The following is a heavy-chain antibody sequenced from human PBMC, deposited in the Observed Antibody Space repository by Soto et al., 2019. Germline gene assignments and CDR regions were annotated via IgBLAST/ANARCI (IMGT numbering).Heavy chain of an antibody. D-gene: IGHD6-13*01. Sequence: SETLSLTCTVSGGSISSYYWSWIRQPAGKGLEWIGRIYTSGSTNYNPSLKSRVTMSVDTSKNQFSLKLSSVTAADTAVYYCASTGYSSSWQPFYYWGQGTLVTVSS. CDR1: GGSISSYY. J-gene: IGHJ4*02. V-gene: IGHV4-4*07. CDR3: ASTGYSSSWQPFYY. CDR2: IYTSGST.